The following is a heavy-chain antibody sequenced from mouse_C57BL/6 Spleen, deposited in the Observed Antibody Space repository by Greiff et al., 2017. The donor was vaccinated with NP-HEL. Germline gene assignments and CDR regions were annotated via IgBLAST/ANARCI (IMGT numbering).Heavy chain of an antibody. CDR3: ARDLYGRSYFDY. CDR2: INYDGSST. J-gene: IGHJ2*01. CDR1: GFTFSDYY. V-gene: IGHV5-16*01. Sequence: DVQLVESEGGLVQPGSSMKLSCTASGFTFSDYYMAWVRQVPEKGLEWVANINYDGSSTYYLDSLKSRFIISRDNAKNILYLQMSSLKSEDTATYYCARDLYGRSYFDYWGQGTTLTVSS. D-gene: IGHD1-1*01.